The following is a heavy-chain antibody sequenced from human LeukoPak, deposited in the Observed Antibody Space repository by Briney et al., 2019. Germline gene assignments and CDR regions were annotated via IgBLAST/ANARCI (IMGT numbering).Heavy chain of an antibody. CDR3: AKTEDKGYSYGPDY. V-gene: IGHV3-23*01. Sequence: GGSLRLSCAASGFTFSSYAMSWVRQAPGKGLEWVSAISGSGGSTYYADSVKGRFTISRDNSKNTLYLQMNSLRAEDTAVYYCAKTEDKGYSYGPDYWGQGTLVTVSS. D-gene: IGHD5-18*01. CDR1: GFTFSSYA. CDR2: ISGSGGST. J-gene: IGHJ4*02.